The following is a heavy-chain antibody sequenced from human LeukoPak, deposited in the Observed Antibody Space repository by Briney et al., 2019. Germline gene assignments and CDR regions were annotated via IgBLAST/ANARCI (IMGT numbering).Heavy chain of an antibody. V-gene: IGHV3-30*18. D-gene: IGHD6-13*01. J-gene: IGHJ4*02. Sequence: GGSLRLSCAASRFTLSSYGMHWVRQAPGKGLEWVAVISYDGRNKNYADSVKGRFTISRDNSKNTLYLQMNSLRVEDTAVYYCAKGDSSSWQLDYWGQGTLVTVSS. CDR3: AKGDSSSWQLDY. CDR2: ISYDGRNK. CDR1: RFTLSSYG.